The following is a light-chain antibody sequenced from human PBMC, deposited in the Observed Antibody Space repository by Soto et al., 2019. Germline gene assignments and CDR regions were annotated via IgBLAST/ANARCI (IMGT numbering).Light chain of an antibody. CDR1: STDVGGYDY. CDR2: DVS. J-gene: IGLJ2*01. CDR3: SSYSSGSTRMV. V-gene: IGLV2-14*01. Sequence: QSALTQPASVSGSPGQSITISCTGTSTDVGGYDYVSWYQQHPGKAPKLMIYDVSNRPSGVSDRFSGSKSGNTASLTISGIQAEDEADYYCSSYSSGSTRMVFGGGTKVTVL.